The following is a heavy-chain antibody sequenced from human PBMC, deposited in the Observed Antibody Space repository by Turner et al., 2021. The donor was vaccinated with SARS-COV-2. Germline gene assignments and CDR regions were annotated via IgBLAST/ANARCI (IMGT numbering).Heavy chain of an antibody. J-gene: IGHJ4*02. D-gene: IGHD4-17*01. CDR1: GDSIAGSAYY. CDR2: VDSGGTT. CDR3: VRLSLVYGDYAEY. Sequence: QLQLQESGPRLVKPSETLSLTCTVSGDSIAGSAYYWGWIRQSPAKGLEWIGTVDSGGTTYYKPSLKRRITRSVDTSTNHFYLNLYSVTAADTAVYYCVRLSLVYGDYAEYWGQGALVTVSS. V-gene: IGHV4-39*02.